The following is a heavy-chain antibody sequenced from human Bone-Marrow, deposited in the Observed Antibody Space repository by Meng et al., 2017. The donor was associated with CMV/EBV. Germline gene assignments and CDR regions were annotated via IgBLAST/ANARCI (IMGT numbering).Heavy chain of an antibody. V-gene: IGHV3-53*01. CDR3: ARVRDFRTFDY. Sequence: GESLKISCAASGFTVSSNYMSWVRQAPGKGLEWVSVIYSGGSTYYADSVKGRFTISRDNSKNTLYLQMNSLRAEDTAVYYCARVRDFRTFDYWGQGTRVTVSS. CDR2: IYSGGST. CDR1: GFTVSSNY. J-gene: IGHJ4*02.